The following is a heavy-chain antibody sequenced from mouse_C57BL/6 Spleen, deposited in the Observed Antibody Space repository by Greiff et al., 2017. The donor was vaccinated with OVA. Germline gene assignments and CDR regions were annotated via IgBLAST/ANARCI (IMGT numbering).Heavy chain of an antibody. V-gene: IGHV7-3*01. CDR2: IRNKANGYTT. CDR3: ARYIDVYYSYWYFDV. CDR1: GFTFTDYY. J-gene: IGHJ1*03. D-gene: IGHD2-3*01. Sequence: DVMLVESGGGLVQPGGSLSLSCAASGFTFTDYYMSWVRQPPGKALEWLGFIRNKANGYTTEYSASVQGRFSTSRDNSQSILYLQMNALRAEDSATYYCARYIDVYYSYWYFDVWGTGTTGTVSS.